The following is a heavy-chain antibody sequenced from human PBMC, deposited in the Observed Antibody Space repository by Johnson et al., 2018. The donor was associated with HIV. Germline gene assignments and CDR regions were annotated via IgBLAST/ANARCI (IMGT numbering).Heavy chain of an antibody. D-gene: IGHD1-26*01. CDR1: GFTFSNYA. V-gene: IGHV3-30*04. Sequence: QVQLVESGGGVVQPGRSLRVSCAVSGFTFSNYAMHWVRQAPGKGLGWVAVISYDGSNKYYADSVKGRLPISRDNSKNTLYLKMNSLRAEDTAVYYCAKDGMGGNYWYAFDIWGQGTMVTVSS. J-gene: IGHJ3*02. CDR3: AKDGMGGNYWYAFDI. CDR2: ISYDGSNK.